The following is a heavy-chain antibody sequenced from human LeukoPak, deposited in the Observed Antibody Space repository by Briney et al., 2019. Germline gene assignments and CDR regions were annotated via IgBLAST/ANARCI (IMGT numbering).Heavy chain of an antibody. V-gene: IGHV4-59*01. D-gene: IGHD3-22*01. J-gene: IGHJ4*02. CDR3: ARGVGSGYTDY. CDR2: ISYSGNT. CDR1: GVSISNYY. Sequence: SETLSLTCTVSGVSISNYYWTWIRQPPGKGLEWIGFISYSGNTNYNPSLKSRVTISLDTSKNQFSLKLISVTAADTAVYYCARGVGSGYTDYWGQGALVTVSS.